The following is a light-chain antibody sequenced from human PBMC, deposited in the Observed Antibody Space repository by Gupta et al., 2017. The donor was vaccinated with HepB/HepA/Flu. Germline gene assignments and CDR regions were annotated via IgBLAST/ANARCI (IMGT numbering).Light chain of an antibody. CDR1: ALPKQH. V-gene: IGLV3-25*03. Sequence: SYELTQPPSVSVFPGQPARIPCSGDALPKQHAYWYQQKPGKAPVLVIFKDSERPSGIPERFSGSSSGKTVTLTISGVQAEDEADYCCQSADSRGTYVVFGGGTKLTVL. CDR3: QSADSRGTYVV. CDR2: KDS. J-gene: IGLJ2*01.